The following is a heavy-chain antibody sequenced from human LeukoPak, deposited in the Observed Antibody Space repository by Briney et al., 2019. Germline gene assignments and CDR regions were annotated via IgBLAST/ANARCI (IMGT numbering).Heavy chain of an antibody. J-gene: IGHJ4*02. Sequence: PSETLSLTCTVSGGSISSGSYYWSWIRQPAGKGLEWIGRIYTSGSTNYNPALKSRFTISVDTSKNQFSLKLSSVTAADTAVYYCARGGITGKIDYWGQGTLVTVSS. D-gene: IGHD1-20*01. CDR1: GGSISSGSYY. V-gene: IGHV4-61*02. CDR2: IYTSGST. CDR3: ARGGITGKIDY.